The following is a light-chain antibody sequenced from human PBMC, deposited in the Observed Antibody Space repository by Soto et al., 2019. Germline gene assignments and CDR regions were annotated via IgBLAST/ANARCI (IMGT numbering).Light chain of an antibody. CDR1: QSISNY. CDR3: QQHNSDPPFT. CDR2: AAS. J-gene: IGKJ4*01. Sequence: DIQLTQSPSFLSASVGDRVTITCRASQSISNYLAWYQQKPGKAPKLLIYAASTLQSGVPSRFSGSGSGTEYTITISSMQHADYATYYCQQHNSDPPFTFGEGTKVEIK. V-gene: IGKV1-9*01.